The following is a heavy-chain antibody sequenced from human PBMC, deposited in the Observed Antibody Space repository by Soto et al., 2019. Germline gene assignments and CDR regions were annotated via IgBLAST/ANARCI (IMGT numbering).Heavy chain of an antibody. CDR2: INPNSGDT. CDR3: ARPRVYYDTGGYFNS. V-gene: IGHV1-2*04. D-gene: IGHD3-22*01. J-gene: IGHJ4*02. CDR1: GYTVTGYY. Sequence: ASVKVSCKASGYTVTGYYLHWVLQAPGQGLEWMGWINPNSGDTIYAQKFQGWVTMTRDTSINTAYMELSRLRSDDTAVYYCARPRVYYDTGGYFNSWGQGTLVTVSS.